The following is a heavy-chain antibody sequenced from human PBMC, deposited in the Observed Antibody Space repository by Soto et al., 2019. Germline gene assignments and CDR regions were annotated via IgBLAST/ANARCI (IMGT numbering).Heavy chain of an antibody. J-gene: IGHJ4*02. CDR1: GFTFSDYA. D-gene: IGHD6-19*01. CDR3: AKGGRQWLVTSDFNY. V-gene: IGHV3-30*18. CDR2: VSHDGRNT. Sequence: VQLVESGGGVVQPGRSLRLSCAASGFTFSDYAMHWVRQAPGTGLEWVAVVSHDGRNTHYADSVKGRFPISRDSSKNTVSLEMTILRAEDTAVYYCAKGGRQWLVTSDFNYWGQGALVTVSS.